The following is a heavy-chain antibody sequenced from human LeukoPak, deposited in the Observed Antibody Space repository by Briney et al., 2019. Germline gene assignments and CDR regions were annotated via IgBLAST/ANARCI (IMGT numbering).Heavy chain of an antibody. CDR3: ARDLTTIFGVVIIPGTGGHFDY. CDR1: GYSISSGYY. D-gene: IGHD3-3*01. V-gene: IGHV4-38-2*02. Sequence: SDTLSLTCTVSGYSISSGYYWGWIRQSPGKELDWIGSIYHGGSTYYNPSLRSRVIVSVDTSKNHFSLKMSSVTAADTAVYYCARDLTTIFGVVIIPGTGGHFDYWGQGTLVTVSS. CDR2: IYHGGST. J-gene: IGHJ4*02.